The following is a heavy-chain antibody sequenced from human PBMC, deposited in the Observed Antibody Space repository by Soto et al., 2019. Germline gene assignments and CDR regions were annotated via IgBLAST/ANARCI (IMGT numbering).Heavy chain of an antibody. CDR2: ISSSGDSS. Sequence: PGGSLRLSCVGSGITFSTYAMNWVRQAPGKGLEWVSVISSSGDSSHYADSVKGRFTISRYNSKNTLYLQMNSLRAEDTAVYYCARDRIAVAGNPEYFQHWGQGTLVTVSS. J-gene: IGHJ1*01. V-gene: IGHV3-23*01. CDR1: GITFSTYA. D-gene: IGHD6-19*01. CDR3: ARDRIAVAGNPEYFQH.